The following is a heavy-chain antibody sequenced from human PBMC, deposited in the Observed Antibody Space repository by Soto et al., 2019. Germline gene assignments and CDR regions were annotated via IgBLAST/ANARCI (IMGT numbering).Heavy chain of an antibody. D-gene: IGHD6-19*01. CDR1: GFTFSSYA. CDR3: ERAGGIAVPGSHLDY. J-gene: IGHJ4*02. Sequence: EVQLLESGGGSGQPGGSLRLSCATSGFTFSSYAMNWVRQAPGKGLEWVSAISGSGGSTNYADSVEGRFNISRDNSKNTLYLQMSSLRAEDTAVYYCERAGGIAVPGSHLDYWGQGTLVTVSS. CDR2: ISGSGGST. V-gene: IGHV3-23*01.